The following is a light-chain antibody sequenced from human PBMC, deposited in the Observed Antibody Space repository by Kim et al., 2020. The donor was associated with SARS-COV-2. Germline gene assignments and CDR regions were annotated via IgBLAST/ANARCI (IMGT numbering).Light chain of an antibody. Sequence: QSVLAQPASVSGSLGLSITLSCSGTNRDVGSYNLVSWFQHSPGKAPKLLIYEVTKRPSGVSDRFSASKSGNTAFMTISGLLAEDEADYYCASYAGGRTLLFGTGTKVTVL. CDR3: ASYAGGRTLL. V-gene: IGLV2-23*02. CDR2: EVT. J-gene: IGLJ1*01. CDR1: NRDVGSYNL.